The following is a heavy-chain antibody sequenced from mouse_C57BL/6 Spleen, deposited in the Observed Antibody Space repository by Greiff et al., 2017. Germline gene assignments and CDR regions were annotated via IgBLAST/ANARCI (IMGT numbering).Heavy chain of an antibody. CDR2: IRNKANGYTT. Sequence: EVQVVESGGGLVQPGGSLSLSCAASGFTFTDYYMSWVRQPPGKALEWLGFIRNKANGYTTEYSASVKGRFTISRDNSQSILYLQKNALRAEDSATYYCARSSYYSNYDWYFDVWGTGTTVTVSS. CDR1: GFTFTDYY. J-gene: IGHJ1*03. D-gene: IGHD2-5*01. CDR3: ARSSYYSNYDWYFDV. V-gene: IGHV7-3*01.